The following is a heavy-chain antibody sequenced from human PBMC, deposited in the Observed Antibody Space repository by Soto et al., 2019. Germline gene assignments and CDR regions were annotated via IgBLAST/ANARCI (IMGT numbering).Heavy chain of an antibody. CDR3: ASTLAARPSWSGYYYYYGMDV. CDR1: CGSISSGGYY. D-gene: IGHD6-6*01. CDR2: IYYSGST. Sequence: SETLSLTCTVSCGSISSGGYYWSWIRQHQGKGLEWIGYIYYSGSTYYNPSLKSRVTISVDTSKNQFSLKLSSVTAADTAVYYCASTLAARPSWSGYYYYYGMDVWGQGTTVTVSS. J-gene: IGHJ6*02. V-gene: IGHV4-31*03.